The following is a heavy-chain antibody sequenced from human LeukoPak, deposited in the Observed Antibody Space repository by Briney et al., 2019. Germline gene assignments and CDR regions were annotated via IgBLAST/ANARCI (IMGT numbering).Heavy chain of an antibody. D-gene: IGHD4-23*01. CDR2: INSDGSST. CDR1: GFTFSNFA. J-gene: IGHJ3*02. CDR3: ARGGYGGNSGDAFDI. V-gene: IGHV3-74*01. Sequence: PGGSLRLSCAASGFTFSNFAMAWVRQAPGKGLEWVSRINSDGSSTSYADSVKGRFTISRDNAKNTLYLQMNSLRAEDTAVYYCARGGYGGNSGDAFDIWGQGTMVTVSS.